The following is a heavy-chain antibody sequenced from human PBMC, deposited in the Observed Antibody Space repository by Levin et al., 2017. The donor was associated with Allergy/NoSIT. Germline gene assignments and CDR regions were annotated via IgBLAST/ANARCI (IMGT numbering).Heavy chain of an antibody. Sequence: SCAASGFTFSSYSMNWVRQAPGKGLEWVSYISSSSSTIYYADSVKGRFTISRDNAKNSLYLQMNSLRAEDTAVYYCARRVAGTSDYWGQGTLVTVSS. CDR1: GFTFSSYS. D-gene: IGHD6-19*01. CDR2: ISSSSSTI. V-gene: IGHV3-48*01. J-gene: IGHJ4*02. CDR3: ARRVAGTSDY.